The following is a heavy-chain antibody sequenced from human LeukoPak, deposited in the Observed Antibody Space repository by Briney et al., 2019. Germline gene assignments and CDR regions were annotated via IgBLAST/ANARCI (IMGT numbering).Heavy chain of an antibody. CDR2: IRNKAYRGTT. Sequence: PGGSLRLSCSGSGFTFGDHAMSWVRQAPGKGLXXVGFIRNKAYRGTTEYAASVKGRLSISRDDSASIAYLQMNSLKTEDTAVYYCARGPIQLWIHNAMDVWGQGTTVTVSS. CDR3: ARGPIQLWIHNAMDV. CDR1: GFTFGDHA. V-gene: IGHV3-49*04. D-gene: IGHD5-24*01. J-gene: IGHJ6*02.